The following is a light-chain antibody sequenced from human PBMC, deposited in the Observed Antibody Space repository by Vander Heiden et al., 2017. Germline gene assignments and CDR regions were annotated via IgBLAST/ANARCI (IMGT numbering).Light chain of an antibody. Sequence: QSVFPQPPSVSAAPGQKVTISCSGGSSTIGKNYVSWYQQLPGTAPKLLIYDNKKRPSGIPDRFSASKSGTSATLGITGLQTGDEADYYCGTWDSSLSAYVFGTGTKVTAL. J-gene: IGLJ1*01. CDR3: GTWDSSLSAYV. CDR2: DNK. V-gene: IGLV1-51*01. CDR1: SSTIGKNY.